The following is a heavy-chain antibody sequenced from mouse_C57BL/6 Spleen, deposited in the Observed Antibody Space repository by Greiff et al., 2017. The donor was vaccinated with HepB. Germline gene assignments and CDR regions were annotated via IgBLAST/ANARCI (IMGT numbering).Heavy chain of an antibody. CDR1: GYSLTSYG. J-gene: IGHJ4*01. CDR3: AMVVPTGADAMDY. D-gene: IGHD4-1*02. Sequence: VQLQQSGPGLVQPSQCLTITCTASGYSLTSYGVHWVRQSPGKGLEWLGVICRGGSTDYNAAFMSRLSITKDNSKSQVFCIMSSLQADDTAIYYGAMVVPTGADAMDYWGQGTTVTVSS. V-gene: IGHV2-5*01. CDR2: ICRGGST.